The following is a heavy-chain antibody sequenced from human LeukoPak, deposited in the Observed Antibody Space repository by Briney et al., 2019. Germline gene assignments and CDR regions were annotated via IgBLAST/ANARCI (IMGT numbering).Heavy chain of an antibody. Sequence: GGSLRLSCAASGFTFSSYSMNWVRQAPGKGLEWVSSISSSSSYIYYADSVKGRFTISRDNAKNSLYLQMNSLRAEDTAVYYCARGSGSYYNDNFDYWGQGTLVTVSS. CDR1: GFTFSSYS. CDR2: ISSSSSYI. V-gene: IGHV3-21*01. D-gene: IGHD3-10*01. CDR3: ARGSGSYYNDNFDY. J-gene: IGHJ4*02.